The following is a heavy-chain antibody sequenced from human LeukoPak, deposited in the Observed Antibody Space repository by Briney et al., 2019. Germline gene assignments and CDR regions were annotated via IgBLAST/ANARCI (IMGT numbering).Heavy chain of an antibody. CDR1: GFTFSSYS. J-gene: IGHJ4*02. CDR2: ISSSSSYI. CDR3: ASRHSSSWYVGDY. Sequence: GGSLRLSCAASGFTFSSYSMNWVRQAPGKGLEWVSSISSSSSYIYYADSVKGRFTISRDNAKNSLYLQMNSLRAEDTAVYYCASRHSSSWYVGDYWGQGTLVTVSS. V-gene: IGHV3-21*01. D-gene: IGHD6-13*01.